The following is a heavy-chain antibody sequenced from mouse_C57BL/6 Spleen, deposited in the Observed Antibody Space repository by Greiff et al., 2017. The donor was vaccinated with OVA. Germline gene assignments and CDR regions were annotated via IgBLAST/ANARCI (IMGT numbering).Heavy chain of an antibody. J-gene: IGHJ2*01. CDR2: IDPSDSYT. CDR3: ARIGSITTVVAPFDY. Sequence: VQLQHSGAELVKPGASVKLSCRASGYTFTSYWMQWVKQRPGQGLEWIGEIDPSDSYTNYNQKFKGKATLTVDTSSSTAYMQLSSLTSEDSAVYYCARIGSITTVVAPFDYWGQGTTLTVSS. V-gene: IGHV1-50*01. CDR1: GYTFTSYW. D-gene: IGHD1-1*01.